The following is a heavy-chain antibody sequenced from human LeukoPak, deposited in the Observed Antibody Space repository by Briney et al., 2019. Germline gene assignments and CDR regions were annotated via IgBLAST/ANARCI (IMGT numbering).Heavy chain of an antibody. CDR1: GGTFSFYT. Sequence: ASVKVSCKASGGTFSFYTLNWVRQAPGQGLEWMGGIAPKFGSTNYAQKFHDRLSITTDESTTTAYMELSSLRSEDTALYYCARDNLAPSGVKYFHLWGPGTLVTVSS. D-gene: IGHD3-16*02. CDR2: IAPKFGST. CDR3: ARDNLAPSGVKYFHL. V-gene: IGHV1-69*05. J-gene: IGHJ1*01.